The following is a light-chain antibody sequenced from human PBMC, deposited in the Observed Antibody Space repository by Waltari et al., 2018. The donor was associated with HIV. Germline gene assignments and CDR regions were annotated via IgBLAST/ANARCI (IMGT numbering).Light chain of an antibody. J-gene: IGKJ1*01. CDR1: QSLLHSNGYSY. V-gene: IGKV2-28*01. Sequence: DIVMTQSPLSLPVTPGEAASISCRSSQSLLHSNGYSYLDWYLQKPGQSPQLLIYLGSNRASGVPYRFSGRGSGTDFTLKISRVEAEDVGVYYCMQALQTPRTFGQGTKVEIK. CDR2: LGS. CDR3: MQALQTPRT.